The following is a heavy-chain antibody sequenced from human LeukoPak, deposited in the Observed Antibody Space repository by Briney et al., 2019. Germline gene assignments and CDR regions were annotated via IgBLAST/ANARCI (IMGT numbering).Heavy chain of an antibody. J-gene: IGHJ5*02. Sequence: PGGSLRLSCAASGFTFSDYYMSWIRQAPGKGLEGVSYISSSGSTIYYADPVKGRFTISRDNAKNSLYLQMNSLRAEDTAVYYCARGKWLRHTDKNNWFDPWGQGTLVTVSS. V-gene: IGHV3-11*01. CDR2: ISSSGSTI. CDR3: ARGKWLRHTDKNNWFDP. CDR1: GFTFSDYY. D-gene: IGHD5-12*01.